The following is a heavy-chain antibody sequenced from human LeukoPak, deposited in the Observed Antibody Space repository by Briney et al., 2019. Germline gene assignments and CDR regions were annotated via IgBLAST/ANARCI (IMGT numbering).Heavy chain of an antibody. CDR3: AKGPFFYYDASGYNYFDS. CDR2: MSGSGGMT. CDR1: GFTFSSFA. Sequence: GGSLRLSCAASGFTFSSFAMSWVRQAPGEGLEWVSAMSGSGGMTYSADSVKGRFTISRDNSKDTLYMQMNSLRVEDTAIYYCAKGPFFYYDASGYNYFDSWGQGTLVTVSS. D-gene: IGHD3-22*01. V-gene: IGHV3-23*01. J-gene: IGHJ4*02.